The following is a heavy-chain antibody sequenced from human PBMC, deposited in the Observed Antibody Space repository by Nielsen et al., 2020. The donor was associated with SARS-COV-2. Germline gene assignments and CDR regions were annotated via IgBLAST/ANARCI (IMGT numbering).Heavy chain of an antibody. CDR1: GFTFSSYS. CDR3: ARGDWYYDILTGYSLTASGAFDI. Sequence: GESLKISCAASGFTFSSYSMNWVRQAPGKGLEWVSSISSSSSYIYYADSVKGRFTISRDNAKNSLYLQMNSLRAEDTAVYYCARGDWYYDILTGYSLTASGAFDIWGQGTMVTVSS. V-gene: IGHV3-21*01. CDR2: ISSSSSYI. D-gene: IGHD3-9*01. J-gene: IGHJ3*02.